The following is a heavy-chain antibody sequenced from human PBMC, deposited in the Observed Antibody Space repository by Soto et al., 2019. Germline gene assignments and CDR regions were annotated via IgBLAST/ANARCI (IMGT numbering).Heavy chain of an antibody. V-gene: IGHV3-33*01. J-gene: IGHJ5*01. CDR3: VGSGNQNWGDS. CDR2: IWYDGDNK. Sequence: QVQLVESGGGVVQPGRSLRLSCAASGFTFSSYGMHWVRQAPGKGLEWVSSIWYDGDNKYYADSVKGRFTISRDNSRNTLFLQMNSLRAEDTGLYYCVGSGNQNWGDSWCLGTQVTVSS. CDR1: GFTFSSYG. D-gene: IGHD3-3*01.